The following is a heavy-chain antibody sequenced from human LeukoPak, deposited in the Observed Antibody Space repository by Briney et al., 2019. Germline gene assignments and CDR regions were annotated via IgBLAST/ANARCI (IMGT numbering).Heavy chain of an antibody. CDR3: AKMMGGAVADTGIDY. CDR2: ISWDSGSI. V-gene: IGHV3-9*01. J-gene: IGHJ4*02. Sequence: PGGSLRLSCEASGFTFDDYAMHWVRQAPGKGLEWVSGISWDSGSIAYADSVKGRFIISRDNAKNSLSLQMNSLRAEDTALYYCAKMMGGAVADTGIDYWGQGTLVTVSS. CDR1: GFTFDDYA. D-gene: IGHD6-19*01.